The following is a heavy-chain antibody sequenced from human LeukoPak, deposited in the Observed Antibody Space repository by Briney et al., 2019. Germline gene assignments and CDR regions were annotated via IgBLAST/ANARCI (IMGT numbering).Heavy chain of an antibody. Sequence: GGSLRLSCVASGFTFSSYAMSWVRQTPGKGLEWVSVISGSGGSIYYADSVKGRFTISRDNSKNTLYLQMNSLRAEDTAVYYCAKCILTGYYKGYMDVWGKGTTVTISS. J-gene: IGHJ6*03. D-gene: IGHD3-9*01. CDR2: ISGSGGSI. V-gene: IGHV3-23*01. CDR3: AKCILTGYYKGYMDV. CDR1: GFTFSSYA.